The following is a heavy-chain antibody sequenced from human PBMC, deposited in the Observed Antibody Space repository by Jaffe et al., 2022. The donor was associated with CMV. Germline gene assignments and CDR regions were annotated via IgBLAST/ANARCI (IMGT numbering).Heavy chain of an antibody. Sequence: EVQLVESGGGLVQPGGSLRLSCAASGFTFSSYDMHWVRQATGKGLEWVSAIGTAGDTYYPGSVKGRFTISRENAKNSLYLQMNSLRAGDTAVYYCARDRGSIAAAGYYYYYGMDVWGQGTTVTVSS. J-gene: IGHJ6*02. CDR1: GFTFSSYD. CDR3: ARDRGSIAAAGYYYYYGMDV. V-gene: IGHV3-13*01. CDR2: IGTAGDT. D-gene: IGHD6-13*01.